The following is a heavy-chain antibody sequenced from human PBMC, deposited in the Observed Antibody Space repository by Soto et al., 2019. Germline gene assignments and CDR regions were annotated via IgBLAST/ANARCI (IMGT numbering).Heavy chain of an antibody. J-gene: IGHJ6*01. CDR3: VRPHFASWSFDFYGMDV. D-gene: IGHD3-3*02. CDR1: GQTFNRYW. V-gene: IGHV3-7*03. CDR2: IKQDGSEE. Sequence: DVQLAESGGGLVQPGGSLRLSCVASGQTFNRYWMSWVRQAPGKGLEWVANIKQDGSEEYYVDSVKGRFTISRDNAKKSLYLQMNSLRAEDTAMYYCVRPHFASWSFDFYGMDVWGQGTTVIVSS.